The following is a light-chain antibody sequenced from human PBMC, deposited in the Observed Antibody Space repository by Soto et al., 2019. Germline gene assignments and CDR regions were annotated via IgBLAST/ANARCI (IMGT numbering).Light chain of an antibody. CDR1: QRDGNY. V-gene: IGKV3-11*01. CDR3: QQRSYWPRMYT. J-gene: IGKJ2*01. Sequence: IVLTQSPATLSLSPGERATLSCRASQRDGNYIACYQQKPGQPPMLLIYDVCNRATGVPARFSGSASGTDFTLTITSFEPEDFGLSHCQQRSYWPRMYTFGQGTKLEI. CDR2: DVC.